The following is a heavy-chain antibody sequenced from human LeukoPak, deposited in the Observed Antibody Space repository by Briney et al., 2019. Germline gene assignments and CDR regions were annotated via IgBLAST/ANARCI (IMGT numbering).Heavy chain of an antibody. V-gene: IGHV1-46*01. D-gene: IGHD3-10*01. J-gene: IGHJ5*02. CDR1: GYTFTSYY. CDR2: INPSGGST. Sequence: ASVKVSCKASGYTFTSYYMHWVRQAPGQGLEWMGIINPSGGSTSYAQKFQGRVTMTRDTSTSTVYMELSSLRSEDTAVYYCARVLSPEGYGSGSYWFDPRGQGTLVTVSS. CDR3: ARVLSPEGYGSGSYWFDP.